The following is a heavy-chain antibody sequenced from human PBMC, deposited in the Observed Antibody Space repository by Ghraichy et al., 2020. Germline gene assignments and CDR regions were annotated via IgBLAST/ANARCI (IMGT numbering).Heavy chain of an antibody. D-gene: IGHD1-26*01. CDR2: ISGSGANT. CDR3: ANARTSGSGNYYAHYFFGLEV. Sequence: GGSLRRSCAASGFTFSSYGMNWVRQAPGKGLEWLSGISGSGANTYYADSVKGRFTISRDNSKNTLFLQMSSLRTEDTAVYYCANARTSGSGNYYAHYFFGLEVWAQGTTVTVSS. J-gene: IGHJ6*02. V-gene: IGHV3-23*01. CDR1: GFTFSSYG.